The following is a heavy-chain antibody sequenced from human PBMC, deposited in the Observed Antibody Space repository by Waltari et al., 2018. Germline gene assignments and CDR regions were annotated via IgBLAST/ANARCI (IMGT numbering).Heavy chain of an antibody. CDR3: AGGRAGDSSGYSTHYSYGMDV. CDR2: IIPILGIA. D-gene: IGHD3-22*01. V-gene: IGHV1-69*02. Sequence: QVQLVQSGAEVKKPGSSVKVSCKASGGTFSSYTISWVRQATGQGLEWRGRIIPILGIANYAQKFQGRVMITADKPTSTAYMEPSSPRSAHPAVYYCAGGRAGDSSGYSTHYSYGMDVWGQGTTVTVSS. CDR1: GGTFSSYT. J-gene: IGHJ6*02.